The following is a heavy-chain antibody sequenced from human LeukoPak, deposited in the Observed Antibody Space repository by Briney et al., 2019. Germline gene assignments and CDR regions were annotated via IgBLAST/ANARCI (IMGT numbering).Heavy chain of an antibody. CDR2: ISGGGEPI. Sequence: QSGGSLRLSCAASGFSFSTYDMNWVRQAPGKGPEWISYISGGGEPIYYRESVRGRFTISRDNSKNTLYLQMNSLRAEDTAVYYCARGSVVPAAIGGVGYFDYWGQGTLVTVSS. D-gene: IGHD2-2*01. V-gene: IGHV3-48*03. CDR3: ARGSVVPAAIGGVGYFDY. CDR1: GFSFSTYD. J-gene: IGHJ4*02.